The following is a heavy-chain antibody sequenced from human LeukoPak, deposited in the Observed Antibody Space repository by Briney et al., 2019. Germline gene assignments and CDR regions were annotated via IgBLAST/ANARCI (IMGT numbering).Heavy chain of an antibody. Sequence: GGSLRLSCAASGFSFSSYSLNWVRQAPGKGLVWVSCISSGSTYIYYADSVKGRFTISRDNAKNSLYLQMNSLRAEDTAMYYCARDGYCSNKRCYGMDVWGQGTTVTVSS. V-gene: IGHV3-21*01. CDR1: GFSFSSYS. J-gene: IGHJ6*02. CDR3: ARDGYCSNKRCYGMDV. CDR2: ISSGSTYI. D-gene: IGHD2-2*03.